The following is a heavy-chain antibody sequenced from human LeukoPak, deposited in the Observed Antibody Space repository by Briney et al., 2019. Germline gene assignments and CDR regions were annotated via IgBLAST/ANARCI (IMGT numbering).Heavy chain of an antibody. CDR3: VKDSSSGSYFDY. CDR1: GFTFSRYA. Sequence: PGGSLRLSCSASGFTFSRYAMHWVRQAPGKGLEYVSAISSNGGSTYYADSVKGRFTISRDNSRNTLRPQMSSLRVEDTAVYYCVKDSSSGSYFDYWGQGTLVTVSS. V-gene: IGHV3-64D*06. CDR2: ISSNGGST. J-gene: IGHJ4*02. D-gene: IGHD3-10*01.